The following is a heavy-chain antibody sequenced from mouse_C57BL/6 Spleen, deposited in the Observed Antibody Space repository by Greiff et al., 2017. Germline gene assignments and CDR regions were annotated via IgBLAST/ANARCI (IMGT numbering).Heavy chain of an antibody. D-gene: IGHD2-2*01. CDR2: INPSSGYT. Sequence: QVHVKQSGAELARPGASVKMSCKASGYTFTSYTMHWVKQRPGQGLEWIGYINPSSGYTKYNQKFKDKATLTADKSSSTAYMQLSSLTSEDSAVYYCARFGYDGMDYWGQGTSVTVSS. CDR3: ARFGYDGMDY. J-gene: IGHJ4*01. CDR1: GYTFTSYT. V-gene: IGHV1-4*01.